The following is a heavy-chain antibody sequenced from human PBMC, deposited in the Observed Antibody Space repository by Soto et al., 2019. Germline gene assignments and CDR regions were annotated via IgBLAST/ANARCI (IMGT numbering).Heavy chain of an antibody. Sequence: AGGSLRLSCAASGFTFSSYAMHWVRQAPGKGLEWVAVISYDGSNKYYADSVKGRFTISRDNSKNTLYLQMNSLRAEDTAVYYCARGGQDTMIVVATCFDYWGQGTLVTVSS. D-gene: IGHD3-22*01. V-gene: IGHV3-30-3*01. CDR3: ARGGQDTMIVVATCFDY. CDR2: ISYDGSNK. J-gene: IGHJ4*02. CDR1: GFTFSSYA.